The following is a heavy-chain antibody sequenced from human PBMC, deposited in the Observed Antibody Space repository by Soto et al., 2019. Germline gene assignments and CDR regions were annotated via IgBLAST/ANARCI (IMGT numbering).Heavy chain of an antibody. CDR3: ATSAVLRFLEWPEDYYYGMDV. J-gene: IGHJ6*02. Sequence: SETLSLTCAVSGGSISSGGYSWSWIRRPPGKGLEWIGYIYHSGSTYYNPSLKSRVTISVDRSKNQFSLKLSSVTAADTAVYYCATSAVLRFLEWPEDYYYGMDVWGQGTTVTVS. D-gene: IGHD3-3*01. V-gene: IGHV4-30-2*01. CDR2: IYHSGST. CDR1: GGSISSGGYS.